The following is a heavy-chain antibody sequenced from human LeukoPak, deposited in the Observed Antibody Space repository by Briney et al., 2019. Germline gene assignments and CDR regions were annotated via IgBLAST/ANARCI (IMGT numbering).Heavy chain of an antibody. CDR1: GGSISSGGYY. V-gene: IGHV4-31*03. CDR3: AREEGLMVRGVSGAFDI. CDR2: IYYSGST. J-gene: IGHJ3*02. Sequence: PSQTLSLTCTVSGGSISSGGYYWSWIRQHPGKGLEWIGYIYYSGSTYYNPSLKSRVTISVDTSKNQFSLKLSSVTAADTAVYYCAREEGLMVRGVSGAFDIWGQGTMVTVSS. D-gene: IGHD3-10*01.